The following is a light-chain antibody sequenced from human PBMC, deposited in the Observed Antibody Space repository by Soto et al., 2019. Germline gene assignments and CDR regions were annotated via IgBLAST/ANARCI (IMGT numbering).Light chain of an antibody. J-gene: IGKJ4*01. Sequence: DIQMTQSPSALSASVGDRVTITCRAIQGIGSDLGWYQQKPGKAPKRLIYAASSLQSGVPSRFSGRGSGTEFTLTISSRQPEDFATYYCLQQNSYPPTCGGGPKVEIK. CDR1: QGIGSD. CDR3: LQQNSYPPT. V-gene: IGKV1-17*01. CDR2: AAS.